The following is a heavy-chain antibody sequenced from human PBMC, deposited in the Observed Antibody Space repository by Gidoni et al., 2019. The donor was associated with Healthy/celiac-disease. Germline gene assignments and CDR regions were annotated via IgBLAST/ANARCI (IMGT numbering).Heavy chain of an antibody. J-gene: IGHJ4*02. D-gene: IGHD3-22*01. CDR3: AGRSERTSPMIVVPIFDY. V-gene: IGHV3-48*03. CDR2: ISSSGGTI. Sequence: EVQLLESGGGLVQPGGSLRLSCAASGFTHSLYEMNWVRQAPGKGLEWVSYISSSGGTICYADSVKGRFTISRDNAKSSLYLQMNSLRAEDTAVYYCAGRSERTSPMIVVPIFDYWGQGALVTVSS. CDR1: GFTHSLYE.